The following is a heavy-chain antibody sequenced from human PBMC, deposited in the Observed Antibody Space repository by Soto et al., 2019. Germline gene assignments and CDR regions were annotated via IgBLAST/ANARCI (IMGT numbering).Heavy chain of an antibody. J-gene: IGHJ4*02. CDR1: GFTFSNAW. CDR3: TYRHYDIVTGSIWHYFDY. V-gene: IGHV3-15*01. Sequence: EVQLVESGGGLVKPGESLRLSCAASGFTFSNAWMSWVRQAPGKGLEWVGRIKSKTDGGTRDYAAPVKGRFTISRDDSKNTLFLQMNSLKTDDTAIYYCTYRHYDIVTGSIWHYFDYWGQGTLVTVSS. D-gene: IGHD3-9*01. CDR2: IKSKTDGGTR.